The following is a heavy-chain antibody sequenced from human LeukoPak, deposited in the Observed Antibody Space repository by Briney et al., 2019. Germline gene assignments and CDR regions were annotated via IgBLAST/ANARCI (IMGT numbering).Heavy chain of an antibody. Sequence: GGSLRLSCAASGFTFSSYGMHWVRQAPGKGLEWVAVISYDGSNKYYADSVKGRFTISRDNSKNTLYLQMNSLRAEDTAVYYCAKSYYYGSGDYSLTAFDIWGQGTMVTVSS. J-gene: IGHJ3*02. CDR2: ISYDGSNK. CDR1: GFTFSSYG. CDR3: AKSYYYGSGDYSLTAFDI. D-gene: IGHD3-10*01. V-gene: IGHV3-30*18.